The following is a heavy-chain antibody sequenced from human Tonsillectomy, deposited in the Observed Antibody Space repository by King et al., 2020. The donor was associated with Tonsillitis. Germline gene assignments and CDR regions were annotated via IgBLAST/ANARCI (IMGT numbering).Heavy chain of an antibody. CDR3: ARVGPVAKRVAPPSIAAPEWSNYYYVMDV. Sequence: QLQESGPGLVKPSQTLSLTCTVSGGSISSGGYYWSWIRQHPGKGLEWIGYIYYSGSTYYNPSLKSRVTISVDTSKNQFSLKLSSVTASETAVYYCARVGPVAKRVAPPSIAAPEWSNYYYVMDVWGQGTTVTVSS. V-gene: IGHV4-31*03. D-gene: IGHD6-6*01. CDR1: GGSISSGGYY. CDR2: IYYSGST. J-gene: IGHJ6*02.